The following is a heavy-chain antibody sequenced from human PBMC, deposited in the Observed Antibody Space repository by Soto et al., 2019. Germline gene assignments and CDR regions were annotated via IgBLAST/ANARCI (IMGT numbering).Heavy chain of an antibody. J-gene: IGHJ6*03. CDR1: GYTFTSYD. V-gene: IGHV1-8*01. CDR3: ARGTRGSTPYYCYYMDV. CDR2: MNPNSGNT. Sequence: QVQLVQSGAEVKKPGASVKVSCKASGYTFTSYDINWVRQATGQGLEWMGWMNPNSGNTGYAQKFQGRVTMTRNTSISTAYMELSSLRSEDTAVYYCARGTRGSTPYYCYYMDVWGKGTTVTVSS. D-gene: IGHD2-2*01.